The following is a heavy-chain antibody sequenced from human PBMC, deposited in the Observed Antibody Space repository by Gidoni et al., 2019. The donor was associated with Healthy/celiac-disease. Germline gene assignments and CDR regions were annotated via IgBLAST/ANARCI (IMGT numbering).Heavy chain of an antibody. CDR3: ARYSGYDGSIDY. V-gene: IGHV4-4*02. CDR1: GGSISSSNW. CDR2: IYHSGSP. D-gene: IGHD5-12*01. J-gene: IGHJ4*02. Sequence: QVQLQESGPGLVTPSWTLSLTCAVSGGSISSSNWWSWVRQPPGKGLEWIGEIYHSGSPNYNPSLKSRVTISGDKSKNQFSLKLSSVTAADTAVYYCARYSGYDGSIDYWGQGTLVTVSS.